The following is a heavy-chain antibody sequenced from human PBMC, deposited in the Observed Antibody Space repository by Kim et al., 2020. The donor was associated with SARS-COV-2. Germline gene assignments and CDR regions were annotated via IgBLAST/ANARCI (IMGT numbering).Heavy chain of an antibody. V-gene: IGHV3-7*01. J-gene: IGHJ4*02. CDR1: GFSFPSNW. CDR2: IKEDGTAR. CDR3: ARDRKYSFDY. Sequence: GGSLRLSCAASGFSFPSNWMSWVRQAPGKGLEWVAKIKEDGTARYYVSSVAGRFTISRDNAKNSLYLQMNSLRAEDTGVYYCARDRKYSFDYWGQGTLVTVSS.